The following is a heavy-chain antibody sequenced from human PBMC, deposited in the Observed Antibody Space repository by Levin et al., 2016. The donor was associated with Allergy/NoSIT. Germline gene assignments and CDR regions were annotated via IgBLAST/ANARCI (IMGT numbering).Heavy chain of an antibody. Sequence: ASVKVSCKASGGTFSSYAISWVRQAPGQGLEWMGGIIPIFGTANYAQKFQGRVTITADESTSTAYMELSSLRSEDTAVYYCARGVISGYSYGSYYFDYWGQGTLVTVSS. D-gene: IGHD5-18*01. CDR1: GGTFSSYA. J-gene: IGHJ4*02. CDR2: IIPIFGTA. V-gene: IGHV1-69*13. CDR3: ARGVISGYSYGSYYFDY.